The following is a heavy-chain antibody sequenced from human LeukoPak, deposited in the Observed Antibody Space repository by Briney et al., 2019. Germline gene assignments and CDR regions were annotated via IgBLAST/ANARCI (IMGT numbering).Heavy chain of an antibody. V-gene: IGHV3-23*01. CDR2: ISGSGSST. D-gene: IGHD2-2*01. Sequence: PGGSLRLSCAASGFTFSSYAMSWVRQAPGKGLEWISAISGSGSSTYYADSVKGRFTISRDNSKNTLYLQMNSLRAEDTAVYYCVKYPCSSTSCRQPFDYWGQGTLVTVSS. J-gene: IGHJ4*02. CDR1: GFTFSSYA. CDR3: VKYPCSSTSCRQPFDY.